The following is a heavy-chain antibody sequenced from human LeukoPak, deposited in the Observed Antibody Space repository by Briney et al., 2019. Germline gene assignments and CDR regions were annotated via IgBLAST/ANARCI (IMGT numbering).Heavy chain of an antibody. CDR3: GSSSFDY. J-gene: IGHJ4*02. CDR2: IDAGGSST. D-gene: IGHD6-6*01. Sequence: PGGSLRLSCAASGFTFGNHWMHWVRQVPGKGLEWVSRIDAGGSSTSYADSVKGRFSISRDNSKNTLYLQMNSLRAEDTAVYYCGSSSFDYWGQGTLVTVSS. CDR1: GFTFGNHW. V-gene: IGHV3-74*01.